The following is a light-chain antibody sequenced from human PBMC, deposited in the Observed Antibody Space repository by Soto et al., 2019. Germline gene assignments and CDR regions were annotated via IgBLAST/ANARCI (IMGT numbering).Light chain of an antibody. CDR2: EDN. CDR1: SGNIASSF. V-gene: IGLV6-57*01. Sequence: NFMLTQPHSVSESPGKTVTISCTRSSGNIASSFVQWLQQRPGSSPTTVIYEDNQRPSGVPDRFSGSIDSSSNSASLTISGLETEDEADYYCLSYDHSSQVFGAGTKLTVL. CDR3: LSYDHSSQV. J-gene: IGLJ2*01.